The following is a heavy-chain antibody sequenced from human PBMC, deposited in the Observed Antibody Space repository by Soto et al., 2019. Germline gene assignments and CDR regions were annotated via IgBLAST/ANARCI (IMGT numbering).Heavy chain of an antibody. CDR3: AKGYSTSWYVPDY. D-gene: IGHD6-13*01. CDR2: ISDSGGST. Sequence: WASLVLCWPASAFTFRSYGMTWVRQAPGKGLAWVSSISDSGGSTYYADSVKGRFTISRDNSKNTLYLLMNSLRAKDTAVYYCAKGYSTSWYVPDYWGQGTMVTVSS. V-gene: IGHV3-23*01. J-gene: IGHJ4*02. CDR1: AFTFRSYG.